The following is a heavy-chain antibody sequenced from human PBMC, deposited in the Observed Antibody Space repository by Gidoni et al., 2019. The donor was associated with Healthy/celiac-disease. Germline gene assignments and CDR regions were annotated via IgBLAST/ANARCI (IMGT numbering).Heavy chain of an antibody. CDR2: IYTSGST. V-gene: IGHV4-61*02. D-gene: IGHD1-1*01. J-gene: IGHJ6*02. Sequence: QVQLQESGPGLVKPSQTLSLTCTVSGSSISIGSYYWSWIRQPAGKGLEWIGRIYTSGSTNYNPSLKSRVTISVDTSKNQFSLKLSSVTAADTAVYYCARGTNYYYYYYGMDVWGQGTTVTVSS. CDR3: ARGTNYYYYYYGMDV. CDR1: GSSISIGSYY.